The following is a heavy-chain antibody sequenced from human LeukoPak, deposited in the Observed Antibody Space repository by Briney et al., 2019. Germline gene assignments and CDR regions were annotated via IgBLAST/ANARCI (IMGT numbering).Heavy chain of an antibody. CDR2: TNAGNGNT. J-gene: IGHJ4*02. Sequence: ASVKVSCKASGYSFTSYAMHWVRQAPGQRLEWMGWTNAGNGNTKYSQKFQGRDTITRDTSASTAYMELSSLRSEDTAVYYCARESWLQSEYYFDYWGQGTLVTVSS. V-gene: IGHV1-3*01. CDR3: ARESWLQSEYYFDY. D-gene: IGHD5-24*01. CDR1: GYSFTSYA.